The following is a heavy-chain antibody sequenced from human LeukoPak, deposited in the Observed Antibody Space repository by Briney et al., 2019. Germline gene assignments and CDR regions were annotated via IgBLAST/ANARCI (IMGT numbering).Heavy chain of an antibody. CDR1: GFTVSSNF. J-gene: IGHJ4*02. Sequence: TGRSLRLSCAASGFTVSSNFVTWVRQAPGKGLEWLSIIYSGGGTDYADSVKGRFTISRDNSKNTVYLQMNSLRAEDTAVYYCASRGQFWSGYYYWGQGTLVTVSS. V-gene: IGHV3-53*05. CDR3: ASRGQFWSGYYY. CDR2: IYSGGGT. D-gene: IGHD3-3*02.